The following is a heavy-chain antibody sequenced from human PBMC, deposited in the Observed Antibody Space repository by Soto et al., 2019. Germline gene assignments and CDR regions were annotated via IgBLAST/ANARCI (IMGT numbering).Heavy chain of an antibody. Sequence: SVKVSCKASGGTFSSYAISWVRQAPGQGLEWMGGIIPIFGTANYAQKFQGRVTITADESTSTAYMELSGLRSEDTAVYYCARDLGLYYDSSGSPPTGDYWGQGTLVTVSS. V-gene: IGHV1-69*13. CDR1: GGTFSSYA. J-gene: IGHJ4*02. CDR3: ARDLGLYYDSSGSPPTGDY. CDR2: IIPIFGTA. D-gene: IGHD3-22*01.